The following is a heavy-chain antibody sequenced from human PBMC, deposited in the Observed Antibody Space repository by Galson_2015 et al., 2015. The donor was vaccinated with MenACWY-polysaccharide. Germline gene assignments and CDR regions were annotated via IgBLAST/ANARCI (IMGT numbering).Heavy chain of an antibody. J-gene: IGHJ4*02. CDR1: GYTFTSYD. V-gene: IGHV1-8*01. Sequence: SVKVSCKASGYTFTSYDINWVRQAPGKGLEWMGWMNTNSGNKGYAQKFQGRVTMTSNSAMTTAYMELSSLRSEDTAVYYCARITARKFSFADSWGQGTLVTVSS. D-gene: IGHD1-20*01. CDR2: MNTNSGNK. CDR3: ARITARKFSFADS.